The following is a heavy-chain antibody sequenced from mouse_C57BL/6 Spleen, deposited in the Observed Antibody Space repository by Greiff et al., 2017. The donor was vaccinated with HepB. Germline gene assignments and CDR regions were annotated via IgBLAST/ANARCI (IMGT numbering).Heavy chain of an antibody. CDR2: IYPGDGDT. V-gene: IGHV1-82*01. CDR1: GYAFSSSW. D-gene: IGHD2-3*01. Sequence: VQLQQSGPELVKPGASVKISCKASGYAFSSSWMNWVKQRPGKGLEWIGRIYPGDGDTNYNGKFKGKATLTADKSSSTAYMQLSSLTSEDSAVYFCARNGYYDYAIDYWGQGTSVTVSS. CDR3: ARNGYYDYAIDY. J-gene: IGHJ4*01.